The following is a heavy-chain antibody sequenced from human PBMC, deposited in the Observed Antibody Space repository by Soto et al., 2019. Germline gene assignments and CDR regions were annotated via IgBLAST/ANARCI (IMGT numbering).Heavy chain of an antibody. CDR2: IIPIFHIT. Sequence: QEQLVQSGAEVQKPGSSVKVSCKASGDTLSRHGMSWVRQAPGQGLEWMGGIIPIFHITNFAQKFQGRLMSTADKYTRTAYMELSRLRSDDSAVYFCVSVRVGSIALNYDMDVWGQGTTVNVS. D-gene: IGHD5-12*01. CDR1: GDTLSRHG. CDR3: VSVRVGSIALNYDMDV. J-gene: IGHJ6*02. V-gene: IGHV1-69*17.